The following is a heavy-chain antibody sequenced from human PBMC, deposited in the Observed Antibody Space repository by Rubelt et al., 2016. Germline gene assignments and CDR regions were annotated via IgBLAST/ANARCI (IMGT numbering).Heavy chain of an antibody. J-gene: IGHJ2*01. V-gene: IGHV3-11*01. D-gene: IGHD3-10*01. Sequence: VQLVESGGGLVQPGRSLRLSCVASGFTFSDYSMSWIRQGPGKGLDWVLFISNSGTTIYYADSVKGRFTISRDNAKNSLHLQMNSLRAEDTALYYCARSLAYRGTKYFDLWVRGTLVTVSS. CDR1: GFTFSDYS. CDR2: ISNSGTTI. CDR3: ARSLAYRGTKYFDL.